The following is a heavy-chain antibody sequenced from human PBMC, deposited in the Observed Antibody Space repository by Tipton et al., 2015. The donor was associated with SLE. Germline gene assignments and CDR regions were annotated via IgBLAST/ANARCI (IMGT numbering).Heavy chain of an antibody. Sequence: SLRLSCAASGFTFSNYGMSWVRQAPGKGLEWVSFIYSGGATYYADSVKGRFTISKDNSKNTLYLQMNSLRAEDTAVYYCAKDIGNSGYLFDYWGQGALVTVSS. V-gene: IGHV3-23*03. CDR2: IYSGGAT. CDR1: GFTFSNYG. D-gene: IGHD5-12*01. J-gene: IGHJ4*02. CDR3: AKDIGNSGYLFDY.